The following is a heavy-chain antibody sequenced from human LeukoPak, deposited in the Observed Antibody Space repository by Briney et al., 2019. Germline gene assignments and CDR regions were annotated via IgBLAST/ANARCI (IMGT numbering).Heavy chain of an antibody. CDR3: AKDPYLVIGEYYFDY. D-gene: IGHD3-9*01. CDR1: GFTFSSYA. J-gene: IGHJ4*02. Sequence: GGSLRLSCAASGFTFSSYAMSWVRQAPGKGLEWVSAISGSGGNTYYADSVKGRFTISRDNSKNTLYLQMNSLRAEDTAVYYCAKDPYLVIGEYYFDYWGQGTLVTVSS. V-gene: IGHV3-23*01. CDR2: ISGSGGNT.